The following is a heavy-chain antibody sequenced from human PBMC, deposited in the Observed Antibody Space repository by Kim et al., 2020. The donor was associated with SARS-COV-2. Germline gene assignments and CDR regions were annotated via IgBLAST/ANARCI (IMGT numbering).Heavy chain of an antibody. CDR3: AGWPFDL. Sequence: GTTNYNPPLKSRVPLSVDTSKNPFSLKLSSVPAADTAVYYCAGWPFDLWGRGTLVTVSS. CDR2: GTT. V-gene: IGHV4-4*09. J-gene: IGHJ2*01.